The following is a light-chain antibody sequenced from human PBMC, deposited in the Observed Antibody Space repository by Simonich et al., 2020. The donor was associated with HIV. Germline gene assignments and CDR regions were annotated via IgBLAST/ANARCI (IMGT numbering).Light chain of an antibody. CDR1: QSLLHSNGHNY. J-gene: IGKJ1*01. CDR2: EIS. CDR3: MQSKQLPWT. Sequence: DIVMTQSPLSLPVTPGEPASISCRSSQSLLHSNGHNYLDWYLKKPGQSPQLLIYEISNRFSGVPDRFRGGGSGTDFTLKISRVEAEDVGVYYCMQSKQLPWTFGQGTKVEIK. V-gene: IGKV2D-29*02.